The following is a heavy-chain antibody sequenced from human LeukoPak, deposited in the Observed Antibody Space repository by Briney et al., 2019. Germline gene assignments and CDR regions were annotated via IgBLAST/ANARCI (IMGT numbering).Heavy chain of an antibody. Sequence: KPGGSLRLSCAASGFTFSSYSMNWVRQAPGKGLEWVSSISSSSSYIYYADSVKGRLTISRDNAKNSLYLQMNSLRAEDTAVYYCARDSRYYDILTGPDYWGQGTLVTVSS. CDR1: GFTFSSYS. CDR3: ARDSRYYDILTGPDY. V-gene: IGHV3-21*01. CDR2: ISSSSSYI. J-gene: IGHJ4*02. D-gene: IGHD3-9*01.